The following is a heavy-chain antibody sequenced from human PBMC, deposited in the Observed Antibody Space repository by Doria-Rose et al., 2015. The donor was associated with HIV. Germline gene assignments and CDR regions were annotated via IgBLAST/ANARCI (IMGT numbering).Heavy chain of an antibody. D-gene: IGHD3-3*01. CDR3: ARMGSYRELDY. Sequence: HESGPGLVKPSETLSHTCSVSGASVSSRGYYWNWIRQVPGKGLESLGYTYYTGTSDYSPSLKSRLNMAVDTSKNQFSLKLSFVTVADTAVYYCARMGSYRELDYWGQGALVIVSA. J-gene: IGHJ4*02. CDR1: GASVSSRGYY. V-gene: IGHV4-31*03. CDR2: TYYTGTS.